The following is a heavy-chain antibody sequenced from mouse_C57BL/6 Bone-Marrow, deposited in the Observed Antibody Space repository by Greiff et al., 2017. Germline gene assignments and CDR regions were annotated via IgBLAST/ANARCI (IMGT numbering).Heavy chain of an antibody. D-gene: IGHD2-3*01. V-gene: IGHV8-12*01. J-gene: IGHJ3*01. CDR2: IYWDDDK. Sequence: QVTLKASGPGILQSSQTLSLTCSFSGFSLSTSGMGVSWIRQPSGKGLEWLAHIYWDDDKRYNPSLKSRLTISKDTSRNQVFLKITSVDTADTATYYCARTYDGSLWFAYWGQGTLVTVSA. CDR1: GFSLSTSGMG. CDR3: ARTYDGSLWFAY.